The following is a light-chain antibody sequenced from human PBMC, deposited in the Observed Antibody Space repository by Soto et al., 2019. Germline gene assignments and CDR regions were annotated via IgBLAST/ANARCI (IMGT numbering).Light chain of an antibody. CDR1: PSVTTF. J-gene: IGKJ1*01. CDR2: GAF. CDR3: QQYNNWPRT. V-gene: IGKV3D-15*01. Sequence: EIVLTQSPATLSLSPGERATLSCRASPSVTTFLAWYQQKPGQAPRLLIYGAFNRATGIPARFSGSGSGTEFTLTISSLQSEDFAVYYCQQYNNWPRTFGQGTKVDIK.